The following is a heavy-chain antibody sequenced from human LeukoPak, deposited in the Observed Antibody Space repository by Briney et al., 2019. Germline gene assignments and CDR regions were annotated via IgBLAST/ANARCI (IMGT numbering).Heavy chain of an antibody. Sequence: SVKVSCKASGGTFSSYAISWVRQAPGQGLEWMGGIIPIFGTANYSQKFQGRVTITADESTSTAYMELSSLRSEDTAVYYCASHKYCSSTSCYKYWFSDYYGMDVWGQGTTVTVSS. V-gene: IGHV1-69*13. CDR3: ASHKYCSSTSCYKYWFSDYYGMDV. CDR1: GGTFSSYA. J-gene: IGHJ6*02. CDR2: IIPIFGTA. D-gene: IGHD2-2*02.